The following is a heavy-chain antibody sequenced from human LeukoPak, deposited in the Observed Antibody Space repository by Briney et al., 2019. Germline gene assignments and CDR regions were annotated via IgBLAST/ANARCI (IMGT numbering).Heavy chain of an antibody. CDR1: GGSISSSNYY. D-gene: IGHD3-22*01. CDR3: ARRDSSAYYYAFGY. J-gene: IGHJ4*02. CDR2: IFYSGST. Sequence: PSETLSLTCTVSGGSISSSNYYCGWIRQPPGKGLEWIGNIFYSGSTYYNPSLKSRVTISVDTSKNQFSLKLSSVTAADTAIYYCARRDSSAYYYAFGYWGQGTLVTVSS. V-gene: IGHV4-39*01.